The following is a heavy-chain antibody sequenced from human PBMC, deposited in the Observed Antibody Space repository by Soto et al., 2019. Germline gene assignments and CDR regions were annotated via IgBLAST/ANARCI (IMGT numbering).Heavy chain of an antibody. J-gene: IGHJ6*03. D-gene: IGHD2-8*01. V-gene: IGHV3-48*01. CDR1: GLTCIDYS. CDR3: ARDGVGEDYSYMDV. CDR2: ISSSSSTI. Sequence: VRPQRLSYAASGLTCIDYSRSWVRQAPRKGLEWVSYISSSSSTIYYADSVKGRFTISRDNAKNSLYLQMNSLRAEDTAVYYCARDGVGEDYSYMDVRGKGTTVTGSS.